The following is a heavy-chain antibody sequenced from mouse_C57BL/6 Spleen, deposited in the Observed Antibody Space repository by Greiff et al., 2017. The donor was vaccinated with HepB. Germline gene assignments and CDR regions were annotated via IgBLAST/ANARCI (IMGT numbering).Heavy chain of an antibody. V-gene: IGHV1-18*01. J-gene: IGHJ2*01. CDR3: ARGGFYDYGYYFDY. CDR2: INPNNGGT. Sequence: VQLKESGPELVKPGASVKIPCKASGYTFTDYNMDWVKQSHGKSLEWIGDINPNNGGTIYNQKFKGKATLTVDKSSSTAYMELRSLTSEDTAVYYCARGGFYDYGYYFDYWGQGTTLTVSS. CDR1: GYTFTDYN. D-gene: IGHD2-4*01.